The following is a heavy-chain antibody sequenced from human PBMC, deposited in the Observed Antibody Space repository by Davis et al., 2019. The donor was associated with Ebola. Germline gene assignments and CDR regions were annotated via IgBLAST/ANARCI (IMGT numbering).Heavy chain of an antibody. Sequence: GESLKISCAASGFTFSDFYMTWIRQAPGKGLEWVSYISSSGRTIYYSDSVKGRFTVSRDNTKNSLSLQLNSLRAEDTAVYYCARDWVPDSWGQGTLVIVSS. CDR3: ARDWVPDS. J-gene: IGHJ4*02. CDR2: ISSSGRTI. V-gene: IGHV3-11*04. D-gene: IGHD3-16*01. CDR1: GFTFSDFY.